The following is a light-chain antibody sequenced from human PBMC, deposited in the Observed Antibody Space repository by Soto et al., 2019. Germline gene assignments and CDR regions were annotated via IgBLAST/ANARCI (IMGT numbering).Light chain of an antibody. J-gene: IGKJ1*01. CDR2: GAS. Sequence: EIVLTQSPGTLSLSPGERATLSCRASQSVSSNYLAWYQQKPGQAPRLLIYGASSRAIGTPDRFSGSGSGTDFTLTISRLEPEDFAVYHCQQYITAPETFGQGTKVEIK. V-gene: IGKV3-20*01. CDR1: QSVSSNY. CDR3: QQYITAPET.